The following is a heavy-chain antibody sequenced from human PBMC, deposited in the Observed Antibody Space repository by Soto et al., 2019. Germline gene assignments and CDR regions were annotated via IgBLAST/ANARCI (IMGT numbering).Heavy chain of an antibody. CDR2: ISGSGGST. CDR3: AKVTADSGRLIDY. Sequence: EVQLLESGGGLVQHGGSLRLSCAASGFTFSSYAMSWVRQAPGKGLEWVSAISGSGGSTYYADSVKGRFTISRDNSKNTLYLQMNSLRAEDTAVYYCAKVTADSGRLIDYWGQGTLVTVSS. CDR1: GFTFSSYA. V-gene: IGHV3-23*01. J-gene: IGHJ4*02. D-gene: IGHD3-10*01.